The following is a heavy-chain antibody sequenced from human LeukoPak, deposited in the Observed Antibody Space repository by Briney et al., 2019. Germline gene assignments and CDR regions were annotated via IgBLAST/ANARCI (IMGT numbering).Heavy chain of an antibody. Sequence: PGGSLRLSCAASGFTFSSYAMSWVRQAPGKGLEWVSAISGSGGSTYYADSVKGRFTISRDNSKNTLYLQMNSLRAEDTDVYYCAKDPPQLYSGYDSPPLDYWGQGTLVTVSS. CDR3: AKDPPQLYSGYDSPPLDY. V-gene: IGHV3-23*01. CDR2: ISGSGGST. CDR1: GFTFSSYA. D-gene: IGHD5-12*01. J-gene: IGHJ4*02.